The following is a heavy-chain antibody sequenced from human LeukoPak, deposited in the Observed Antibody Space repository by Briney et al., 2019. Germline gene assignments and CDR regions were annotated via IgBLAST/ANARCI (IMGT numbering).Heavy chain of an antibody. CDR3: AREINGGYNTAYFYYYMDV. J-gene: IGHJ6*03. Sequence: SETLSLTCTVSGGSISGYYWSWIRQPPGKGLEWIGYIYYSGSTNYNPSLKSRLTISADTSKNQFSLKLSSVTAAHTAVYYCAREINGGYNTAYFYYYMDVWGKGTTVTISS. V-gene: IGHV4-59*01. CDR1: GGSISGYY. D-gene: IGHD5-24*01. CDR2: IYYSGST.